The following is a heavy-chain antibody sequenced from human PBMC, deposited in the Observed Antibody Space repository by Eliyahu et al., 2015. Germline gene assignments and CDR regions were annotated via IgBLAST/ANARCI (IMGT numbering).Heavy chain of an antibody. CDR2: IYWDDDK. V-gene: IGHV2-5*02. CDR1: GFSLSTSGVG. CDR3: AHRTTVTYDFDY. J-gene: IGHJ4*02. D-gene: IGHD4-17*01. Sequence: QITLKESGPTLVKPTQTLTLTCTFSGFSLSTSGVGVXWXRQPPGKALEWLALIYWDDDKRYSPSLKSRLTITKDTSKNQVVLTMTNMDPVDTATYYCAHRTTVTYDFDYWGQGTLVTVSS.